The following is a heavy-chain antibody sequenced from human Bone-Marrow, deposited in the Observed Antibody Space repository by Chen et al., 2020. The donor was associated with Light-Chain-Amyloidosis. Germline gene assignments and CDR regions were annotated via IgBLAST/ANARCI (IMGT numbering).Heavy chain of an antibody. CDR2: IYYSGNT. CDR3: ARATATYYDFWSGYYSFDY. V-gene: IGHV4-39*07. J-gene: IGHJ4*02. D-gene: IGHD3-3*01. CDR1: GGSIMSSSNF. Sequence: QLQLQESGPRLVKSSGTLSLTCTVSGGSIMSSSNFWGWLRQAPGKGLEWIGSIYYSGNTYMNSSLKNRVAMSVDTSNNQFSLRLNSVTAADTAVYYCARATATYYDFWSGYYSFDYWGQGTLVTISS.